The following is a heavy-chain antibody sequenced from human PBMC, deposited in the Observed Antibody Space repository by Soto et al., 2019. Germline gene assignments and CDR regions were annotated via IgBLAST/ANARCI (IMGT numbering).Heavy chain of an antibody. CDR1: GGSISRYY. V-gene: IGHV4-59*08. CDR3: ARHAYAAGGLLGV. J-gene: IGHJ6*03. Sequence: SETLSLTCTVSGGSISRYYWSWIRQPPGKGLEWIGYIYYSGSTNYNPSLKSRVTISVDTSKNQFSLKLSSVTAADTAVYYCARHAYAAGGLLGVWGKGTTLNVS. D-gene: IGHD3-10*01. CDR2: IYYSGST.